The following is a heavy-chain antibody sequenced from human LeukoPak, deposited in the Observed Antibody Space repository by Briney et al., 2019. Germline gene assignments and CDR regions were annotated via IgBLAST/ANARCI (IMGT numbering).Heavy chain of an antibody. J-gene: IGHJ4*02. CDR2: MNPNSGNT. V-gene: IGHV1-8*01. Sequence: GASVKVSCKASGYTFTSYDINWVRQATGQGLEWMGWMNPNSGNTGYAQKFHGRVTMTRNTSISTAYMELSSLRSEDTAVYYCARGPRAAAGVRHLNYWGQGTLVTVSS. CDR3: ARGPRAAAGVRHLNY. D-gene: IGHD6-13*01. CDR1: GYTFTSYD.